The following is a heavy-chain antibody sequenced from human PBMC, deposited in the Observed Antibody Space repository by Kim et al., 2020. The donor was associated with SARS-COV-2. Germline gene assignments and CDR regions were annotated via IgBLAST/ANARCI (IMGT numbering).Heavy chain of an antibody. D-gene: IGHD2-2*01. CDR2: IYYSGST. Sequence: SQTLSLTCTVSGGSISSYYWSWIRQPPGKGLESVGYIYYSGSTNYNPSLKSRVTISVDTSKNQFSLKLSSVTAADTAVYYCARLGCTSTSCQRDRGYYYY. CDR1: GGSISSYY. V-gene: IGHV4-59*08. J-gene: IGHJ6*01. CDR3: ARLGCTSTSCQRDRGYYYY.